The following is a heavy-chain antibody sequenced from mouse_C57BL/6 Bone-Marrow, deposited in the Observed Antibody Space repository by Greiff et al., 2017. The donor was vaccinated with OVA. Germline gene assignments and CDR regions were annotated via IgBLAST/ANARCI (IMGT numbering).Heavy chain of an antibody. J-gene: IGHJ1*03. CDR2: IWSGGST. D-gene: IGHD1-1*01. CDR1: GFSLTSYG. V-gene: IGHV2-2*01. CDR3: ATPDYYGSSSYWYFDV. Sequence: VQLQQSGPGLVQPSQSLSITCTVSGFSLTSYGVHWVRQSPGKGLEWLGVIWSGGSTDYNAAFISRLSISKDNSKSQVFFKMNSLQADDTAIYYCATPDYYGSSSYWYFDVWGTGTTVTVSS.